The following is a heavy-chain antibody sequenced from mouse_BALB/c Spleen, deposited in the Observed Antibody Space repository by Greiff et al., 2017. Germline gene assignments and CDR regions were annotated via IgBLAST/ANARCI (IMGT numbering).Heavy chain of an antibody. Sequence: VQRVESGPGLVAPSQSLSITCTVSGFSLTSYGVHWVRQPPGKGLEWLGLIWAGGSTNYNSALMSRLSISKDNSKSQVFLKMNSLQTDDTAMYYCARVIYGNYDYAMDYWGQGTSVTVSS. CDR3: ARVIYGNYDYAMDY. CDR2: IWAGGST. V-gene: IGHV2-9*02. D-gene: IGHD2-1*01. CDR1: GFSLTSYG. J-gene: IGHJ4*01.